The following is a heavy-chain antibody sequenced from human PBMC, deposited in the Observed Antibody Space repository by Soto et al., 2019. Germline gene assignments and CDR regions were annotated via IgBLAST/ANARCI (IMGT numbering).Heavy chain of an antibody. CDR2: IYYSGST. CDR3: ARSDGRY. V-gene: IGHV4-59*01. J-gene: IGHJ4*02. Sequence: SETLSLTCTVSGGSISSYYLSWIRQPPGKGLEWIGYIYYSGSTNYNPSLKSRVTISVDTSKNQFSLKLSSLTAADTAVYYCARSDGRYWGQGTLVTVSS. CDR1: GGSISSYY.